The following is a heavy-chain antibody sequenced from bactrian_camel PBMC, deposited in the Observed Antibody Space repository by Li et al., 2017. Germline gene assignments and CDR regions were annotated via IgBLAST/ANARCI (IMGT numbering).Heavy chain of an antibody. CDR3: AADALAGIQDPPSNFQF. CDR2: IYPGGDT. Sequence: HVQLVESGGGSVQAGGSLRLSCVVSGDINRLCLGWFRQAPGKEREGLLAIYPGGDTTYADSVKGRFTISRDNAKNTVYLQMNSLKPEDTAMYYCAADALAGIQDPPSNFQFCGQGTQVTVS. D-gene: IGHD6*01. J-gene: IGHJ4*01. CDR1: GDINRLCL. V-gene: IGHV3S53*01.